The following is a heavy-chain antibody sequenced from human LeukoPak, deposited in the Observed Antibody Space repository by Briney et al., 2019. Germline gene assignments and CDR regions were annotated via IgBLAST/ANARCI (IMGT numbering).Heavy chain of an antibody. CDR1: GGSFSVYY. V-gene: IGHV4-34*01. CDR2: INHSGST. J-gene: IGHJ4*02. Sequence: SETLSLTCAVSGGSFSVYYWSWIRQPPGKGLEWIGEINHSGSTNYNPSLKSRVTISVDTSKNQFSLKLSSVTAADTAVYYCARVGPSAGVDYWGQGTLVTVSS. D-gene: IGHD6-13*01. CDR3: ARVGPSAGVDY.